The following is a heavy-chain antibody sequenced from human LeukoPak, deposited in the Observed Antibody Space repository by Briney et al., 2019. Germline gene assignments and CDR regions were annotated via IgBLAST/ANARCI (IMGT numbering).Heavy chain of an antibody. CDR2: FGTRCTSI. CDR3: ARELSEGFDF. J-gene: IGHJ4*02. CDR1: GFTFSGYS. Sequence: GGSLRLSCTASGFTFSGYSMNWIRQAPGKGLGGGSSFGTRCTSIYHAGSVKDRFAISRDNAKSLLYLQINSLRAEDTALYYCARELSEGFDFWGQGTLVTVSS. V-gene: IGHV3-21*01.